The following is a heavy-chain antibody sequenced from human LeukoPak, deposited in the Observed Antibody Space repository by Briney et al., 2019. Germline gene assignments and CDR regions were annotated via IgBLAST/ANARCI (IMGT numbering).Heavy chain of an antibody. CDR3: ARVFHYPRTDAFDM. D-gene: IGHD1-1*01. J-gene: IGHJ3*02. CDR1: RGSISSSSYY. Sequence: SETLSLTCTVSRGSISSSSYYWGWIRQPPGKGLEWIGSVYYTGSTSYNPSLKSRVTVSLDTSKNQFSLKLSSVTAADTAVYYCARVFHYPRTDAFDMWGQGTMVTVSS. V-gene: IGHV4-39*07. CDR2: VYYTGST.